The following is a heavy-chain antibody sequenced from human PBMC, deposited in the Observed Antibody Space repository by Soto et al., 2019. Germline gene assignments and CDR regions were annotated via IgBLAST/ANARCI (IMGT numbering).Heavy chain of an antibody. V-gene: IGHV4-61*03. CDR2: IYYDGAT. Sequence: QLQLHESGPGLVKPSETLSLTCSVSGGSVIRESFYWTWVRQPPGGGLEWIGYIYYDGATNYSPSLKSRFTISLDPSKNHLSLTLTSVTAADTAKYFCARVLPGIAASYDAFDIWGQGTMVTVAS. J-gene: IGHJ3*02. D-gene: IGHD6-25*01. CDR3: ARVLPGIAASYDAFDI. CDR1: GGSVIRESFY.